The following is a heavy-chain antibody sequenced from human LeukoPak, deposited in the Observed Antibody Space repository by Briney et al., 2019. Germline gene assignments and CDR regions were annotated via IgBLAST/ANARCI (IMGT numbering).Heavy chain of an antibody. D-gene: IGHD2-15*01. J-gene: IGHJ4*02. CDR2: INEDGRDT. CDR1: GFTFSNSW. Sequence: GGSLRLSCAASGFTFSNSWMTWVRQAPGKGLEWVANINEDGRDTYYVDSVKGRFTISRYNAGNSLFLQMDRLRAEDTAVYYCARGRGTPDYWGQGSLVTVSS. V-gene: IGHV3-7*01. CDR3: ARGRGTPDY.